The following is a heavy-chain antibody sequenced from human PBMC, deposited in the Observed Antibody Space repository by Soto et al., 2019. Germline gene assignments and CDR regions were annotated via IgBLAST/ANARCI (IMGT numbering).Heavy chain of an antibody. CDR2: IYYSGST. J-gene: IGHJ4*02. D-gene: IGHD3-9*01. Sequence: SETLSLTCTVSGGSVSSGSYYWSWIRQPPGKGLEWIGYIYYSGSTNYNPSLKSRVTISVDTSKNQFSLKLSSVTAADTAVYYCARGPYYDILTGYYPHFDYWGQGTLVTVSS. V-gene: IGHV4-61*01. CDR3: ARGPYYDILTGYYPHFDY. CDR1: GGSVSSGSYY.